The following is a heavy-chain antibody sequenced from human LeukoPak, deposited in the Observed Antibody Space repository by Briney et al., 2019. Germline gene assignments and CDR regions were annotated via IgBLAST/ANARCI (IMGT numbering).Heavy chain of an antibody. Sequence: GGSLRLSCAASGFTFSSYSMNWVRQAPGKRLEWVSSISSSSSYIYYADSVKGRFTISRDNAKNSLYLQMNSLRAEDTAVYYCAISRGGILTGYYPFDYWGQGTPVTVSS. CDR2: ISSSSSYI. D-gene: IGHD3-9*01. J-gene: IGHJ4*02. CDR1: GFTFSSYS. V-gene: IGHV3-21*01. CDR3: AISRGGILTGYYPFDY.